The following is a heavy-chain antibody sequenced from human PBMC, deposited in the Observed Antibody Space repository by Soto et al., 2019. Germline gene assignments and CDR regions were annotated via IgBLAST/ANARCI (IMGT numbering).Heavy chain of an antibody. D-gene: IGHD3-3*01. CDR2: IYYSGST. J-gene: IGHJ6*02. CDR1: AGSISSYC. V-gene: IGHV4-59*01. CDR3: ARDSGGFWSGYSRHYYYYGMDV. Sequence: SETLSLTCTVSAGSISSYCWSWIRQPPGKGLEWIGYIYYSGSTNYNPSLKSRVTISVDTSKNQFSLKLSPVTAADTAVYYWARDSGGFWSGYSRHYYYYGMDVWGQGTTVT.